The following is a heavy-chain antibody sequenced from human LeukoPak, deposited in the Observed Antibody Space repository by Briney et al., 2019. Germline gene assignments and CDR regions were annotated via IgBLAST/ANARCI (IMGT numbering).Heavy chain of an antibody. J-gene: IGHJ6*02. CDR2: IYYTGTT. V-gene: IGHV4-39*07. Sequence: SETLSLTCTVSGGSISSSTYYWGWIRQPPGKGLEWIGSIYYTGTTNYNPSLKSRVTISKDTSKNQFSLKLSSVTAADTAVYYCARSSIAAGGPYYGMDVWGQGTTVTVSS. CDR3: ARSSIAAGGPYYGMDV. D-gene: IGHD6-13*01. CDR1: GGSISSSTYY.